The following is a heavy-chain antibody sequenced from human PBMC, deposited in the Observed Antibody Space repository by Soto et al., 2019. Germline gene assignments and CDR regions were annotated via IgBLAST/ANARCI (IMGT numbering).Heavy chain of an antibody. J-gene: IGHJ5*02. CDR1: GFTFSNYW. Sequence: EVRLVESGGGWVHPGGSRRLSCAASGFTFSNYWMTWVRQAPGRGPEWVATINQDGTEQYYSASVRGRLTIYRDNAETSLLLQMISRRVEDTALYYCARDKTPALSPSWFDPWGQGTLVSVSS. CDR2: INQDGTEQ. CDR3: ARDKTPALSPSWFDP. D-gene: IGHD2-15*01. V-gene: IGHV3-7*01.